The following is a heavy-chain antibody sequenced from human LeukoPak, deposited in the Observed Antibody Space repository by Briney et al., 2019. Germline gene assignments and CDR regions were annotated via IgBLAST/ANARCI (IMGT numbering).Heavy chain of an antibody. J-gene: IGHJ4*02. CDR1: GDSISSYY. D-gene: IGHD1-26*01. CDR3: ARIDGSFD. V-gene: IGHV4-4*07. CDR2: IYTSGST. Sequence: SETLSLTCTVSGDSISSYYCSWLRQPAGKGLEWIGRIYTSGSTNYNPSLRSRVTMSVDTSKNQFSLKVSSVTAADTAVYYCARIDGSFDWGQGTLVTVSS.